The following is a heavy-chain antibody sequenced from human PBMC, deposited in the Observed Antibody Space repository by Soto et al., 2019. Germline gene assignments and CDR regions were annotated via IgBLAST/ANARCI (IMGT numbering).Heavy chain of an antibody. J-gene: IGHJ6*03. CDR2: ISDSGGST. V-gene: IGHV3-23*01. Sequence: GGSLRLSCAASGFTFSSHAMSWVRQAPGKGLEWVSGISDSGGSTYYADSVKGRFTSSRDNSKNTLYLQMNTLRAENTAVYYCAKKGAREETNYYYYMDVWGKGTTVTVSS. CDR3: AKKGAREETNYYYYMDV. CDR1: GFTFSSHA.